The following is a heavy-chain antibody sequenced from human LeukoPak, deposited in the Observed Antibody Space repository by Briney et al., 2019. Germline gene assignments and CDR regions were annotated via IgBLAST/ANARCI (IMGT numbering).Heavy chain of an antibody. Sequence: PGGSLRLSCATSAFTFRSYGMHWVRQAPGKGLEWVSAISGSGGSTYYADSVKGRFTISRDNSKNTLYLQMNSLRAEDTAVYYCAKFPRGSAAGTLSPYFDYWGQGTLVTVSS. CDR1: AFTFRSYG. CDR3: AKFPRGSAAGTLSPYFDY. CDR2: ISGSGGST. D-gene: IGHD6-13*01. J-gene: IGHJ4*02. V-gene: IGHV3-23*01.